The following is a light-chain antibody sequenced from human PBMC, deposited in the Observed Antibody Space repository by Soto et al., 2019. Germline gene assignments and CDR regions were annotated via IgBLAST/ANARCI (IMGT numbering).Light chain of an antibody. J-gene: IGKJ2*01. Sequence: EIVMTQSPATLSVSPGERATLSCRASRSISTTLAWYQQKPGLAPRLLIYGASTRATDIPARFSGSGSGTEFTLTISSLQSEDFAVYYCQQYNNWPRTFGQGTKLEIK. CDR1: RSISTT. CDR2: GAS. CDR3: QQYNNWPRT. V-gene: IGKV3-15*01.